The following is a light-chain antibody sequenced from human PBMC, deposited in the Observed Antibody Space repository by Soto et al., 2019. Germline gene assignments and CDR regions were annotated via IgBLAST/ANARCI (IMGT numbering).Light chain of an antibody. CDR2: DAS. CDR3: QQYNSYPWT. J-gene: IGKJ1*01. Sequence: DIQMTQSPSTLYASVGDRVSITCRASQRVDRYLAWYQQKPGKAPQLLIYDASRLESGVPSRFSGSGSGTEFTLTISSLQPDDFATYYCQQYNSYPWTFGQGTKVDIK. CDR1: QRVDRY. V-gene: IGKV1-5*01.